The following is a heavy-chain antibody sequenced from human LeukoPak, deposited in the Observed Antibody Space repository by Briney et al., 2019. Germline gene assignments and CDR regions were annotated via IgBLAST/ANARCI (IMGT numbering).Heavy chain of an antibody. CDR2: IIPIFGTA. J-gene: IGHJ4*02. D-gene: IGHD3-10*01. Sequence: EASVKVSCKASGGTFSSYAISWVRQAPGQGLEWMGGIIPIFGTANYAQKFQGRVTITADESTSTAYMELSSLRSEDTAVYYCARGGNYYYGSGSWGQGTLVTVSS. CDR1: GGTFSSYA. V-gene: IGHV1-69*01. CDR3: ARGGNYYYGSGS.